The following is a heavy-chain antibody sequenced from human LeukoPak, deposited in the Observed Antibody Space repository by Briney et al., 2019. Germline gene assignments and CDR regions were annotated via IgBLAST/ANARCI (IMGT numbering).Heavy chain of an antibody. Sequence: PSETLSLTCAVYGGSFSGYYWSWIRQPPGKGLEWIGEINHSGSTNYNPSLKSRVTISVDTSKNQFSLKLSSVTAADTAVYYCARYVGAYDFWSGYYIHYYYYMDVWGKGTTVTVSS. V-gene: IGHV4-34*01. CDR3: ARYVGAYDFWSGYYIHYYYYMDV. CDR2: INHSGST. J-gene: IGHJ6*03. D-gene: IGHD3-3*01. CDR1: GGSFSGYY.